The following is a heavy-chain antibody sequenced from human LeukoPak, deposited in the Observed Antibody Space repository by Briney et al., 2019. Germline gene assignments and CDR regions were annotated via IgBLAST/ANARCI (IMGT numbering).Heavy chain of an antibody. CDR1: GLIFRNYA. V-gene: IGHV3-30-3*01. J-gene: IGHJ4*02. CDR2: ISYDGSSK. D-gene: IGHD4-17*01. Sequence: RGSLRLSCAASGLIFRNYAMHWVRQAPGKGLEWVAVISYDGSSKYYADSVKGRFTISRDNSKNTLYLQMNSLRAEDTAVYYCARNDYGAYYFDYWGQGTLVTDSS. CDR3: ARNDYGAYYFDY.